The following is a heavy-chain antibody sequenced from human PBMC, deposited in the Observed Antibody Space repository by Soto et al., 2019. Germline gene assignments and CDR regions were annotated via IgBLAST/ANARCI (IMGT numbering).Heavy chain of an antibody. J-gene: IGHJ3*02. Sequence: EVQLLESGGDLVQPGGSLRLSCAATGFTFDNYAMTWVRQAPGKGLEWVSTFHISGSRTQYAVSVKDRFTISRDDSRNRMYLQMDILRAQDTALYYCARDGPEARTPDAYDIWGQGTMVTVSS. CDR2: FHISGSRT. V-gene: IGHV3-23*05. CDR3: ARDGPEARTPDAYDI. CDR1: GFTFDNYA.